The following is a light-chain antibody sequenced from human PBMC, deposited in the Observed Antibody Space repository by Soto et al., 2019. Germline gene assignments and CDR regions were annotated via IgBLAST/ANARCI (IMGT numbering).Light chain of an antibody. CDR2: EVS. J-gene: IGLJ3*02. CDR3: SSYTARSTLV. V-gene: IGLV2-14*01. CDR1: SSDVGGYNY. Sequence: QSALTQPASVSGSPGQSITISCTGTSSDVGGYNYVSWYQHHPGKAPKLMIYEVSNRPSGVSNRFSGSKSGKTASLTISGLQAEDEADYYCSSYTARSTLVFGGGTKLTVL.